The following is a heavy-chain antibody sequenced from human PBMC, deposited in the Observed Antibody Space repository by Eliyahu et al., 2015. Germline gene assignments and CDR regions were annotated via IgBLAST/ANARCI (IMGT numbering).Heavy chain of an antibody. D-gene: IGHD5-24*01. CDR3: ARDELGDAYILLDS. CDR2: INPRSGGT. V-gene: IGHV1-2*02. J-gene: IGHJ4*02. Sequence: KVSCQASGFTFTDYYLHWVRQAPGQGLEWMGWINPRSGGTNYAQKFRNRITMTRDTSIRTVYMELRGLTSDDRAVYFCARDELGDAYILLDSWGQGTLVSVSS. CDR1: GFTFTDYY.